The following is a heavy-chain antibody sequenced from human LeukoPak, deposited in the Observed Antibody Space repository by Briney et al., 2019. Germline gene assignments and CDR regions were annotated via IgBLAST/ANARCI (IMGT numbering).Heavy chain of an antibody. CDR1: GYTFTSYG. CDR3: ARDLWEFDWLSAGDDAFDI. CDR2: ISAYNGNT. D-gene: IGHD3-9*01. J-gene: IGHJ3*02. V-gene: IGHV1-18*01. Sequence: GASVKVSCKASGYTFTSYGISWVRQAPGQGLEWMGWISAYNGNTNYAQKLQGRVTMTTDTSTSTAYMELRSLRSDDTAVYYCARDLWEFDWLSAGDDAFDIWGQGTVVTVSS.